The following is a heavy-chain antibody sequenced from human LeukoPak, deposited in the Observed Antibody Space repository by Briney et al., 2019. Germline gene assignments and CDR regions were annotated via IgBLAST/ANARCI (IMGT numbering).Heavy chain of an antibody. CDR2: ISYDGSNK. V-gene: IGHV3-30*01. D-gene: IGHD3-22*01. Sequence: PGGSLRPSCAASGFTFSSYAMHWVRQAPGKGLEWVAVISYDGSNKYYADSVKGRFTISRDNSKNTLYPQMNSLRAEDTAVYYCARGHNYYDSSGSPAYYFDYWGQGTLVTVSS. CDR3: ARGHNYYDSSGSPAYYFDY. J-gene: IGHJ4*02. CDR1: GFTFSSYA.